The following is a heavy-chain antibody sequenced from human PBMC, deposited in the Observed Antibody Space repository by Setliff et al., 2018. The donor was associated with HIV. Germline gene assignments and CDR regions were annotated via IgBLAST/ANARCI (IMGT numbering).Heavy chain of an antibody. J-gene: IGHJ5*02. CDR2: INHSGST. D-gene: IGHD6-19*01. V-gene: IGHV4-34*01. CDR1: GFTFSGYY. CDR3: ARGVAGTWWFDP. Sequence: SETLRLSCAASGFTFSGYYWSWIRQPPGKGLEWIGEINHSGSTNYNPSLKSRVTISVDTSKNQFSLKLSSVTAADTAVYYCARGVAGTWWFDPWGQGTLVTVSS.